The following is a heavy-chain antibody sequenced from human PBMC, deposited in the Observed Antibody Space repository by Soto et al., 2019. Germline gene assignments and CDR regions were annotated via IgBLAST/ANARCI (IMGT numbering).Heavy chain of an antibody. J-gene: IGHJ4*02. V-gene: IGHV4-39*07. D-gene: IGHD6-25*01. CDR1: GGSISSSSYY. CDR2: IYYSGST. Sequence: PSETLSLTCTVSGGSISSSSYYWGWIRQPPGKGLEWIGSIYYSGSTYYNPSLKSRVTISVDTSKNQFSLKLSSVTAADTAVYYCASCSGYANIDYWGQGTLVTVSS. CDR3: ASCSGYANIDY.